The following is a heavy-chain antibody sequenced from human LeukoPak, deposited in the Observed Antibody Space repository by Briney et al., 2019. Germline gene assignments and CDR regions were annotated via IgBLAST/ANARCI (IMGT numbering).Heavy chain of an antibody. Sequence: PGRSLRLSCAASGFTFSSYGMHWVRQAPGKGLEWVAVMSYDGSNKYYADSVKGRFTISRDNSKNTLYLQMNSLRAEDTAVYYCAKEEYQLLWEYYFDYWGQGTLVTVSS. D-gene: IGHD2-2*01. V-gene: IGHV3-30*18. CDR2: MSYDGSNK. CDR1: GFTFSSYG. CDR3: AKEEYQLLWEYYFDY. J-gene: IGHJ4*02.